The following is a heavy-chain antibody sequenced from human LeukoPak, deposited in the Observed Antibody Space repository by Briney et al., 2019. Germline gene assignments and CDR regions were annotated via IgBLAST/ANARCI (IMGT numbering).Heavy chain of an antibody. Sequence: GASGKVSCKASDYTFTSYGISWVRQAPGQGLEWMGWISAYNGNTNYAQNLQGRVTMTTYASTSTAYMELRSLRSDDTAGYYCARDRAAAGTVSIVAYWGQGTLVTVSS. CDR1: DYTFTSYG. CDR2: ISAYNGNT. CDR3: ARDRAAAGTVSIVAY. V-gene: IGHV1-18*04. J-gene: IGHJ4*02. D-gene: IGHD6-13*01.